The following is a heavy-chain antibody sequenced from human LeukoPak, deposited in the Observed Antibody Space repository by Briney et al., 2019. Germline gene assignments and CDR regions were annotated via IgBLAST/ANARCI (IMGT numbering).Heavy chain of an antibody. CDR1: GGTFSSYA. CDR2: IIPIFGTA. Sequence: SVTVSCKASGGTFSSYAISWVRQAPGQGLEWMGGIIPIFGTANYAQTFQGRVTINKDESTSTAYMELSSLRSEDTAVYYCARDTRYCSSTSCYTYWFDPWGQGTLVTVSS. J-gene: IGHJ5*02. D-gene: IGHD2-2*02. CDR3: ARDTRYCSSTSCYTYWFDP. V-gene: IGHV1-69*05.